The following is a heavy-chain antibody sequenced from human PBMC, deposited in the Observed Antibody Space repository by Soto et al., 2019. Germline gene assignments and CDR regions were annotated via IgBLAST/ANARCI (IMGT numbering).Heavy chain of an antibody. CDR2: INAGNGNT. Sequence: ASVKVSCKASGYTFTSYAMHWVRQAPGQRLEWMGWINAGNGNTKYSQKFQGRVTITRDTSASTAYMELSSLRSEDTAVYYCARGAAWFGELLGWGQGTLVTVSS. D-gene: IGHD3-10*01. CDR3: ARGAAWFGELLG. J-gene: IGHJ4*02. V-gene: IGHV1-3*01. CDR1: GYTFTSYA.